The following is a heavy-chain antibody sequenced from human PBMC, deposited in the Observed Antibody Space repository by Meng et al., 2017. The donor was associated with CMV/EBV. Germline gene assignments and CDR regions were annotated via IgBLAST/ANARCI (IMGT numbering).Heavy chain of an antibody. CDR3: ARETNPYYDFWSGYSGVDAFDI. CDR1: GYSISSGYY. J-gene: IGHJ3*02. CDR2: IYHSGST. D-gene: IGHD3-3*01. Sequence: SETLSLTCTVSGYSISSGYYWGWLRQPPGKGLEWMGSIYHSGSTYYNPSLKSRVTISVDTSKNQFSLKLSSVTAADTTVYYCARETNPYYDFWSGYSGVDAFDIWGQGTMVTVSS. V-gene: IGHV4-38-2*02.